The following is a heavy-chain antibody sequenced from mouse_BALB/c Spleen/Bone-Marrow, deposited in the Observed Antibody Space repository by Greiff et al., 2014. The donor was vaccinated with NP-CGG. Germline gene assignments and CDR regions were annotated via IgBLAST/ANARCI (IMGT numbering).Heavy chain of an antibody. CDR2: IYPSDSYT. D-gene: IGHD2-1*01. Sequence: VQLVESGAELVRPGASVNLSCKASGYTFTSYWINWVKQRPGQGPEWIGNIYPSDSYTNYNQKFKDKATLTVDKSSSTAYMQLSSPTSEDSAVYFYTRAGNYGNYYAMDYWGQGTSVTVSS. CDR3: TRAGNYGNYYAMDY. V-gene: IGHV1-69*02. J-gene: IGHJ4*01. CDR1: GYTFTSYW.